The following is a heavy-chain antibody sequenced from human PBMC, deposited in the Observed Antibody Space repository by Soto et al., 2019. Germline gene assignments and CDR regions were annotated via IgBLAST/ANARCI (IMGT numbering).Heavy chain of an antibody. V-gene: IGHV4-38-2*02. D-gene: IGHD4-17*01. CDR1: GYSISDDYY. CDR3: AKDREYGDFFDY. Sequence: SETLSLTCAVSGYSISDDYYWGWIRQPPGKGLEWIGSIYQSGSTYYNPSLKSRVTISVDTSKNQFSLRLTSVTAADTAMYYCAKDREYGDFFDYWGQGTLVTVSS. J-gene: IGHJ4*02. CDR2: IYQSGST.